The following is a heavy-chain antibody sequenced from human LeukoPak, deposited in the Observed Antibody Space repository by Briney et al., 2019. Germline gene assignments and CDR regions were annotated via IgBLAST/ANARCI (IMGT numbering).Heavy chain of an antibody. Sequence: SETLSLTCAVYGGSFSGYYWSWIRQPPGKGLEWIGRIYTSGSTNYNPSLKSRVTMSVDTSKNQFSLKLSSVTAADTAVYYCARGNYYYGSGSLYYFDYWGQGTLVTVSS. J-gene: IGHJ4*02. CDR3: ARGNYYYGSGSLYYFDY. V-gene: IGHV4-59*10. D-gene: IGHD3-10*01. CDR2: IYTSGST. CDR1: GGSFSGYY.